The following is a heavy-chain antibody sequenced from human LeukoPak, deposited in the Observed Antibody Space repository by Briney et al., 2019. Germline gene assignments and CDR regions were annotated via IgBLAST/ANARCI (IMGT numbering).Heavy chain of an antibody. CDR2: IYDSETT. CDR3: ARHTSVAGPFDY. V-gene: IGHV4-39*01. CDR1: GGSISSRSSF. J-gene: IGHJ4*02. Sequence: PSETLPLTCTVSGGSISSRSSFWGWIRQPPGKGLDWIGSIYDSETTSYNPSLKSRVTISVDTSKNQFSLELSSVTAADTAVYYCARHTSVAGPFDYWGQGTLVTVSS. D-gene: IGHD6-19*01.